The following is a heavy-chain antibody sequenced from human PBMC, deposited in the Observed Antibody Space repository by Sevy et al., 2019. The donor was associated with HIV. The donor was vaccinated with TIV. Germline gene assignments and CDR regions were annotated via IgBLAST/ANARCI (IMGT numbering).Heavy chain of an antibody. CDR3: ARLEPRGNHFYGMDV. J-gene: IGHJ6*02. CDR1: GYSFTNYW. CDR2: IYPGDSDT. D-gene: IGHD1-1*01. V-gene: IGHV5-51*01. Sequence: GESLKISCKGSGYSFTNYWIGWVRQMPGKGLEWMGIIYPGDSDTRYSPSLQDQVTISADRSISTDYLQWSSLKASDTAMYYCARLEPRGNHFYGMDVWGQGTTVTVSS.